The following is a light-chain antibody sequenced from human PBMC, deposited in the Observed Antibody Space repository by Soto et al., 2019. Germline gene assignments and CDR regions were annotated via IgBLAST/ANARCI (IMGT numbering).Light chain of an antibody. Sequence: AIQLTQSPSSLSASVGDRVTITCRPSQGISSALAWYQQKPGKPPKLLIYDASSLENGVPSRFSGSGSGTAFTLTISSLQPEDFATYYCQQFNPFLWTFGQGTKLEIK. CDR3: QQFNPFLWT. J-gene: IGKJ1*01. CDR2: DAS. CDR1: QGISSA. V-gene: IGKV1-13*02.